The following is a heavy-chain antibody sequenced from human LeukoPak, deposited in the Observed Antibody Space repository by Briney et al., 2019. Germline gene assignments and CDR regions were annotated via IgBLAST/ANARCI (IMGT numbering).Heavy chain of an antibody. V-gene: IGHV3-23*01. Sequence: GGSLRLSCAASGFTFSSYAMSWVRQAPGKGLERVSSIPRNGGSTYYADSVKGRFTISRDNSKNTLYLQMNSLRAEDTAVYYCAKLDWGGGYSYGSDYYYYMDVWGKGTTVTVSS. D-gene: IGHD5-18*01. CDR2: IPRNGGST. CDR1: GFTFSSYA. J-gene: IGHJ6*03. CDR3: AKLDWGGGYSYGSDYYYYMDV.